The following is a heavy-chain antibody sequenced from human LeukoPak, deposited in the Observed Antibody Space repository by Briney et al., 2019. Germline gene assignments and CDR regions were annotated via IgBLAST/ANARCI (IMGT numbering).Heavy chain of an antibody. J-gene: IGHJ3*02. CDR2: IYYSGST. V-gene: IGHV4-31*03. Sequence: PSETLFLTCTVSGGSISSGGYYWSWIRQHPGKGLEWIGYIYYSGSTYYNPSLKSRVTISVDTSKNQFSLKLSSVTAADTAVYYCARGGDLDAFDIWGQGTMVTVSS. CDR3: ARGGDLDAFDI. D-gene: IGHD3-16*01. CDR1: GGSISSGGYY.